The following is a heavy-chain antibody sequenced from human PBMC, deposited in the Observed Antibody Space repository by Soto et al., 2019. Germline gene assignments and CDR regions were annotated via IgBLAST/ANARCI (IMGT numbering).Heavy chain of an antibody. CDR3: ARLPSIFGVVNHGFDI. CDR2: IYPADCDI. Sequence: PLRISNRVSGYKCADYCSRCMSKIPGKGLEWMAIIYPADCDIRYSPSFQGQVTISADKSISTAYLQWSSLKASDTALYYCARLPSIFGVVNHGFDIWGQGPMVTVS. CDR1: GYKCADYC. D-gene: IGHD3-3*01. J-gene: IGHJ3*02. V-gene: IGHV5-51*01.